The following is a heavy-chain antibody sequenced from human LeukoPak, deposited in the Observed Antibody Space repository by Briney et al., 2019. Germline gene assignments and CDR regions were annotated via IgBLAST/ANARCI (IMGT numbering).Heavy chain of an antibody. J-gene: IGHJ4*02. D-gene: IGHD3-22*01. CDR1: GFTFSSYW. CDR3: ARGSYYDSSGYSDFDY. V-gene: IGHV3-74*01. CDR2: INSDGSST. Sequence: GGSLRLSCAASGFTFSSYWMHWVRQAPGKGLVWVSRINSDGSSTSYADSVKGRFTISRDNAKNTLYLQMSSLRAEDTAVYYCARGSYYDSSGYSDFDYWGQGTLVTVSS.